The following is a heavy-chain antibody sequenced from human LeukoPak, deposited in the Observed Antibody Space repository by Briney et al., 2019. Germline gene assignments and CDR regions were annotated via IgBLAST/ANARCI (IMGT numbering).Heavy chain of an antibody. Sequence: ASVKVSCKASGYTFTSYAMHWVRQAPGQGLEWVGWIRGDNGNTNYAQKFQGRVTMTTETSTSTAYMELESLGSDETAVYYCARVDLLTGYYFFDYWGQGTLVTVSS. CDR3: ARVDLLTGYYFFDY. CDR2: IRGDNGNT. D-gene: IGHD3-9*01. J-gene: IGHJ4*02. CDR1: GYTFTSYA. V-gene: IGHV1-18*01.